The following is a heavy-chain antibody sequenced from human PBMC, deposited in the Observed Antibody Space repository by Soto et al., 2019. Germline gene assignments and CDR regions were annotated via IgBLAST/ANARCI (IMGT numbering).Heavy chain of an antibody. CDR1: GYTFTNYG. V-gene: IGHV1-18*01. J-gene: IGHJ4*02. CDR2: ISAYNGNT. Sequence: GASVKVSCKASGYTFTNYGISWVRQAPGQGLEWMAWISAYNGNTNYAQKLQDRVTMTTDASTSTAYMELRSLTSDDTAVYYCARDRGFRGAGWKGNYFDFWGQGALVTVSS. D-gene: IGHD6-19*01. CDR3: ARDRGFRGAGWKGNYFDF.